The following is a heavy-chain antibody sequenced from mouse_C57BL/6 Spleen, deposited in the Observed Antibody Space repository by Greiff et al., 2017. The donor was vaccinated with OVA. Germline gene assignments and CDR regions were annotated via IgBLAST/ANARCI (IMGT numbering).Heavy chain of an antibody. Sequence: VQLQQSGAELVRPGASVTLSCKASGYTFTDYEMHWVKQTPVHGLEWIGAIDPETGGTAYNQKFKGKAILTAAKSSSTAYMELRSLTSEDSAVYYYTRDGSSDEDAMDYWGKGTSVTVSS. CDR1: GYTFTDYE. D-gene: IGHD1-1*01. CDR3: TRDGSSDEDAMDY. J-gene: IGHJ4*01. CDR2: IDPETGGT. V-gene: IGHV1-15*01.